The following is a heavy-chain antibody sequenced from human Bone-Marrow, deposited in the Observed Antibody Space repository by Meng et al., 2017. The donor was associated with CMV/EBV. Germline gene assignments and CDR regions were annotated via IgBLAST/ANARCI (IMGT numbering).Heavy chain of an antibody. D-gene: IGHD2-8*01. J-gene: IGHJ6*02. CDR1: GFTFTSYG. Sequence: ASVKVSCKASGFTFTSYGISWVRQAPGQRPEWMGWISGSNGNTKSAQNVQGRVTMTTETSTGTAYMELRGLKSDDTAVYYCARDRVPGTKDYYNEMDDWGPRTTVTVSS. CDR2: ISGSNGNT. V-gene: IGHV1-18*01. CDR3: ARDRVPGTKDYYNEMDD.